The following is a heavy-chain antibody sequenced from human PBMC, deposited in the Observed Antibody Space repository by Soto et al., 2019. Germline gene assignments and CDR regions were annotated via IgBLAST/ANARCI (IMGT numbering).Heavy chain of an antibody. Sequence: HPGGSLRLSCAASGFTFSSYWMHWVRQALGRGLVWVSRIKSDGSGTYYADSVKGRLTISRDNAKNTLYLQMNSLRVEDTAVYYCVIEKVGSNSVHVFDIWGQGTMVTVSS. V-gene: IGHV3-74*01. J-gene: IGHJ3*02. D-gene: IGHD1-26*01. CDR1: GFTFSSYW. CDR3: VIEKVGSNSVHVFDI. CDR2: IKSDGSGT.